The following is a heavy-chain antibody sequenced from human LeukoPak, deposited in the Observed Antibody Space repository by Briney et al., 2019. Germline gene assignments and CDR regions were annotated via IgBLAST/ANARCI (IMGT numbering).Heavy chain of an antibody. CDR2: INHSGST. CDR1: GGSFSGYY. Sequence: SEILSLTCAVSGGSFSGYYWSWIRQPPGKGLEWIGEINHSGSTNYNPSLKSRVTISVDTSKNQFSLKLSSVTAADTAVYYCARGYYGSGSYIDYWGQGTLVTVSS. J-gene: IGHJ4*02. CDR3: ARGYYGSGSYIDY. D-gene: IGHD3-10*01. V-gene: IGHV4-34*01.